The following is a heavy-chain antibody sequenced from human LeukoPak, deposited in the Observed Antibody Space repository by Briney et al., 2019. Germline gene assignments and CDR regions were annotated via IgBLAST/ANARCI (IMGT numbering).Heavy chain of an antibody. CDR3: ARKGSHSSGYIGDAFDI. CDR1: GGTFSSYA. D-gene: IGHD3-22*01. CDR2: IIPIFGTA. V-gene: IGHV1-69*05. Sequence: ASVKVSCKASGGTFSSYAISWVRQAPGQGLEWMGGIIPIFGTANYAQKFQGRVTITTDESTSTAYMELSSLRSEDTAVYYCARKGSHSSGYIGDAFDIWGQGTMVTVSS. J-gene: IGHJ3*02.